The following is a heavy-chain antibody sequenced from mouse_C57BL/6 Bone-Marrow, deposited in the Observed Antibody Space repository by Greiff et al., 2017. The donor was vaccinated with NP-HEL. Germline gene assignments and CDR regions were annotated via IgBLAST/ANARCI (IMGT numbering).Heavy chain of an antibody. Sequence: VQLQQSGPELVKPGASVKISCKASGYSFTDYNMNWVKQSNGKSLEWIGVINPNYGTTSYNQKFKGKATLTVDQSSSTAYMQLNSLTSEDSAVYYCARSPTTVVATRLARRFDYWGQGTTLTVSS. J-gene: IGHJ2*01. D-gene: IGHD1-1*01. CDR3: ARSPTTVVATRLARRFDY. V-gene: IGHV1-39*01. CDR2: INPNYGTT. CDR1: GYSFTDYN.